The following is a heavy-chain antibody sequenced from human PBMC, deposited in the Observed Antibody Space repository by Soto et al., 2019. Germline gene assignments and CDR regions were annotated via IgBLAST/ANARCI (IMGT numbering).Heavy chain of an antibody. CDR3: AKEVWGLYTFGRPLDN. D-gene: IGHD2-2*02. V-gene: IGHV3-33*06. Sequence: PGGSLRLSCAVSGFNFSKFGMYWVRQAPGKGLEWVAVIWYDGSQKYYTDSVQGRFTISRDNSNNTLYLQMNSLRAEDTAVYYCAKEVWGLYTFGRPLDNWGHGTLVT. CDR1: GFNFSKFG. J-gene: IGHJ4*01. CDR2: IWYDGSQK.